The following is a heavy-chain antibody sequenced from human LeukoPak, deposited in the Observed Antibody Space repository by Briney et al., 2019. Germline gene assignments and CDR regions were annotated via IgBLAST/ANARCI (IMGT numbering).Heavy chain of an antibody. D-gene: IGHD2-2*01. V-gene: IGHV3-23*01. J-gene: IGHJ6*03. CDR2: ISGSGGST. CDR3: ARARLPYCSSTSCHGYYYYYYMDV. Sequence: GGSLSLSCAASGFTFSSYAMSWVRQAPGKGLEWVSAISGSGGSTYYADSVKGRFTISRDNSKNTLYLQMNSLRAEDTAVYYGARARLPYCSSTSCHGYYYYYYMDVWGKGTTVTVSS. CDR1: GFTFSSYA.